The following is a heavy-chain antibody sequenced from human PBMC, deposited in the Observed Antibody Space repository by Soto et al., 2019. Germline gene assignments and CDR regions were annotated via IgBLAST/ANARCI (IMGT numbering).Heavy chain of an antibody. CDR1: GFSITNTW. D-gene: IGHD3-3*01. CDR2: VKSEADGGTA. V-gene: IGHV3-15*07. Sequence: EVQLVESGGDLVQPGGSLRLSCAASGFSITNTWMHWVRQAPGKGLEWVGRVKSEADGGTADYAAPVKGRFTVSRDDSKNTQYLQMNSLKMEDTAVYYCNSYPDFWGGHTPLWGQGTLVTVSS. J-gene: IGHJ4*02. CDR3: NSYPDFWGGHTPL.